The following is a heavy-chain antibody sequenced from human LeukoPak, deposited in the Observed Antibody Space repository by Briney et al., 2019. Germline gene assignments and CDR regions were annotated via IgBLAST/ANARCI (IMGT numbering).Heavy chain of an antibody. J-gene: IGHJ2*01. CDR3: ARDRGSSYSDSSGFKSIYRYFDL. V-gene: IGHV4-61*01. Sequence: PSETLSLTCTVSGASVGSGSYYWSWIRQPPGKGLEWIGFIYYSGSTNYNPSLKSRVTISADTSKKQFSLKLSSVTAADTAVYYCARDRGSSYSDSSGFKSIYRYFDLWGRGTLVTVSS. CDR2: IYYSGST. D-gene: IGHD3-22*01. CDR1: GASVGSGSYY.